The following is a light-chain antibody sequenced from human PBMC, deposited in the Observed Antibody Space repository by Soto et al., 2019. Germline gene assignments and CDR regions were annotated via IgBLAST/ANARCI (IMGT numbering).Light chain of an antibody. J-gene: IGKJ4*01. CDR1: HPISSY. V-gene: IGKV1-39*01. Sequence: DIQMIQSPSSLSASLGDRVIITCRASHPISSYVNWYQQKPGKAPNLLLSAGFTLQSGVPSRLSGDRSGADYTLIIYNLQREDSATYFCQQSYSSPLTFGGGTKV. CDR3: QQSYSSPLT. CDR2: AGF.